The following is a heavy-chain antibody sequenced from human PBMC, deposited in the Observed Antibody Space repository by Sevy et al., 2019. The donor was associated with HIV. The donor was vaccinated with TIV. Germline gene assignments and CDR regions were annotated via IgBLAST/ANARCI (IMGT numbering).Heavy chain of an antibody. CDR3: ATHAGTAAAGRVFDY. CDR2: IRNKANSYTT. Sequence: GGSLRLSCAASGFTFSDHYMEWVRQAPGKGLEWVGRIRNKANSYTTEYAASVKGRFTISREESKNSMYLLMNSLKTEDTAVYYCATHAGTAAAGRVFDYWGQGTLVTVSS. J-gene: IGHJ4*02. V-gene: IGHV3-72*01. CDR1: GFTFSDHY. D-gene: IGHD6-13*01.